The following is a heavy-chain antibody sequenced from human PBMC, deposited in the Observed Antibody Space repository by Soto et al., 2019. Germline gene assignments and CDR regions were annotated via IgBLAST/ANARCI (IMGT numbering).Heavy chain of an antibody. J-gene: IGHJ4*02. CDR1: GFTFSTFW. CDR3: AKGSASGSPYYFRF. V-gene: IGHV3-7*03. D-gene: IGHD6-25*01. Sequence: QPGGSLRLSCVASGFTFSTFWMTWVRQAPGKGLEWVANIRPDGGEESYGDSVRGRFTISRDNSKNSLYLQMHSLRAEDTAVYYCAKGSASGSPYYFRFWGPGTLVTVSS. CDR2: IRPDGGEE.